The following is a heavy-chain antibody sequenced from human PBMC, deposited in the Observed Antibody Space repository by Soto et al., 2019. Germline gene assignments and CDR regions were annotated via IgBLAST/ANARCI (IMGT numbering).Heavy chain of an antibody. CDR2: IYYSAIT. CDR1: GGSISGSSYY. V-gene: IGHV4-39*01. Sequence: XETLCLTCAVSGGSISGSSYYWGWIRQPPGKELEWIGSIYYSAITYYNPSLKSRVTMSVDTSKDQFSLRLSSVTAADTAMYYRARLYGSGSYQFYGMDVWGQGTTVTVSS. J-gene: IGHJ6*02. D-gene: IGHD3-10*01. CDR3: ARLYGSGSYQFYGMDV.